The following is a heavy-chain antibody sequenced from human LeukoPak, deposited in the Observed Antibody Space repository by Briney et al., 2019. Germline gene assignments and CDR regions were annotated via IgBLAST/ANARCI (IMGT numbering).Heavy chain of an antibody. CDR2: IYTSGST. V-gene: IGHV4-4*09. CDR1: GGSISSYN. CDR3: AANYYYYMDV. J-gene: IGHJ6*03. Sequence: PTDTQSLTGPVPGGSISSYNWRWLRQPPRKGLEWIGYIYTSGSTNYNPSLKSRVTISVDTSKNQFSLKLSSVTAADTAVYYCAANYYYYMDVWGKGTTVTVSS.